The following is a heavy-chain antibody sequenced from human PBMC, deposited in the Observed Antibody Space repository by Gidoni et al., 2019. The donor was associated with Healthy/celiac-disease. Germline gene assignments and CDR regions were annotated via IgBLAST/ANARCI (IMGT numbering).Heavy chain of an antibody. Sequence: KGLEWIGYIYYSGSTYYNPSLKSRFTRSVYTSKNQFSLKLSSVTAADTAVYYCARGVASAGTDDYWGQGTLVTVSS. CDR2: IYYSGST. CDR3: ARGVASAGTDDY. J-gene: IGHJ4*02. V-gene: IGHV4-30-4*01. D-gene: IGHD6-13*01.